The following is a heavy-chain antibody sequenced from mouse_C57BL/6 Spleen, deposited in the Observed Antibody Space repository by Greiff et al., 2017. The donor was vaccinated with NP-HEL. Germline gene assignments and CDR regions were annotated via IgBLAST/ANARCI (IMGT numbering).Heavy chain of an antibody. CDR2: INPNNGGT. V-gene: IGHV1-26*01. CDR1: GYTFTDYY. CDR3: ATVGFYYGSSFDY. J-gene: IGHJ2*01. Sequence: EVQLQQSGPELVKPGASVKISCKASGYTFTDYYMNWVKQSHGKSLEWIGDINPNNGGTSYNQKFKGKATLTVDKSSSTSYMELRSLTSEDSAVYSCATVGFYYGSSFDYWGQGTTLTVSS. D-gene: IGHD1-1*01.